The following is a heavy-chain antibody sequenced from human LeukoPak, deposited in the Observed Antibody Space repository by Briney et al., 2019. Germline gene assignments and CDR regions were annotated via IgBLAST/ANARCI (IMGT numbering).Heavy chain of an antibody. V-gene: IGHV3-49*03. Sequence: PGGSLRLSCSTSGFTFGDYAMSWFRQAPGKGLEWVGFIRSKADGGATAYAASVKGRFTISRDDSNSIAYLQMNSLKTEDTAVYHCTRDRPIDYWGQGILVTVSS. J-gene: IGHJ4*02. CDR2: IRSKADGGAT. CDR1: GFTFGDYA. CDR3: TRDRPIDY.